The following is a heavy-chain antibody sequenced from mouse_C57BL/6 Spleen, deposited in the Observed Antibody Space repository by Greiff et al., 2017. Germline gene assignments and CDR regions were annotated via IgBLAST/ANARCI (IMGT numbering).Heavy chain of an antibody. CDR2: IYPSDSET. Sequence: VQLQQPGAELVRPGSSVKLSCKASGYTFTSYWMDWVKQRPGQGLEWIGNIYPSDSETHYNQKFKDKATLTVDKSSSTAYMQLSSLTSEDSAVYYCARNYYDDWYFDVWGTGTTVTVSS. J-gene: IGHJ1*03. V-gene: IGHV1-61*01. D-gene: IGHD2-4*01. CDR3: ARNYYDDWYFDV. CDR1: GYTFTSYW.